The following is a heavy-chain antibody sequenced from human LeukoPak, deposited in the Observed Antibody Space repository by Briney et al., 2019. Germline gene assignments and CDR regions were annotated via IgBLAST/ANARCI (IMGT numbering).Heavy chain of an antibody. J-gene: IGHJ4*02. CDR3: ARDGYCSSTSCYQDY. CDR2: INPNSGGT. CDR1: GYTFTGYY. V-gene: IGHV1-2*02. Sequence: ASVKVSCKASGYTFTGYYMHWVRQAPGQGLEWMGWINPNSGGTNYAQKFQGRVTMTRDTSISTAYMELSRLRSDDPAVYYCARDGYCSSTSCYQDYWGQGTLVTVSS. D-gene: IGHD2-2*03.